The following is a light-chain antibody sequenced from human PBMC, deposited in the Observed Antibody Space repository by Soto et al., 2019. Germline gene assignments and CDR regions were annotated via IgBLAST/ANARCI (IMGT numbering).Light chain of an antibody. CDR1: QDITNF. CDR3: QQFNGVPPYT. Sequence: DIPMTQSPSSLSASVGDRVTITCQASQDITNFLNWYQHKPGKAPKLLISDASHLETGVPSRFSGSGSGTDFTFTISSLQPEDFATYYCQQFNGVPPYTCGQGTKLEIK. CDR2: DAS. V-gene: IGKV1-33*01. J-gene: IGKJ2*01.